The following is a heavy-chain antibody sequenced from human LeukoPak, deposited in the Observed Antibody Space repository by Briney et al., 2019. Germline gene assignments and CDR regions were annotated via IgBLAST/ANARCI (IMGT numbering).Heavy chain of an antibody. Sequence: GGSLRLSCAASGFTLSHYGMHWVRQAPGMGLEWVAVIWFDGGKIHYPDSVKGRFTISRDNSKNTLYLQMDNLRADDTAVYYCVRGGGGDGYSYWGDYWGQGTLVTVSP. V-gene: IGHV3-33*01. CDR1: GFTLSHYG. J-gene: IGHJ4*02. CDR3: VRGGGGDGYSYWGDY. CDR2: IWFDGGKI. D-gene: IGHD5-24*01.